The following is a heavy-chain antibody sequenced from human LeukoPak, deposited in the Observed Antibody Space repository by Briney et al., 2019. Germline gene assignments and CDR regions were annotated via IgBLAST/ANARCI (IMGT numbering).Heavy chain of an antibody. CDR2: ISAYNGNT. CDR1: GYTFTSYG. Sequence: GASVKVSCKASGYTFTSYGISWVRPAPGQGLEWMGWISAYNGNTNYVQKLQGRVTMTTDTSTSTAYMELRSLRSDDTAVYYCARDRASNWGAPGTYYYGMDVWGQGTTVTVSS. J-gene: IGHJ6*02. CDR3: ARDRASNWGAPGTYYYGMDV. V-gene: IGHV1-18*01. D-gene: IGHD7-27*01.